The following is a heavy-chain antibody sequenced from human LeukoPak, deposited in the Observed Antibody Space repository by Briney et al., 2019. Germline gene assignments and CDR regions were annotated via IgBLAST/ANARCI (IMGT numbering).Heavy chain of an antibody. CDR1: GGSFSGYY. D-gene: IGHD3-16*02. CDR3: ARRRTYYDYVWGSYRYERHVYYFDY. J-gene: IGHJ4*02. Sequence: PSETLSLTCAVYGGSFSGYYWSWIRQPPGKGLEWIGVINHSGSTNYNPSLKSRFTISVDTSKNQFSLKLSSVTAADTAVYYCARRRTYYDYVWGSYRYERHVYYFDYWGQGTLVTVSS. CDR2: INHSGST. V-gene: IGHV4-34*01.